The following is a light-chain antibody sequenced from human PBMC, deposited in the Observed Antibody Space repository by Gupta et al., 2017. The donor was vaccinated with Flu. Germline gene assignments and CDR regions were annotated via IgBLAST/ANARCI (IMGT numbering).Light chain of an antibody. CDR3: QQSDSTPQT. Sequence: DIQMTQSPSSLSASVGDRVTSTCRASQSISSYLNWYQQKPGKAPKLLIYAASSLQSGVPSRFSGSGSGTDFTLTISRLQPEDFATYYCQQSDSTPQTFGQGTKVEIK. CDR1: QSISSY. V-gene: IGKV1-39*01. CDR2: AAS. J-gene: IGKJ1*01.